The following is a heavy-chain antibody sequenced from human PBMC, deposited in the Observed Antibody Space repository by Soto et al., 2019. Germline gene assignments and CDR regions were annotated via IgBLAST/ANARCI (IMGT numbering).Heavy chain of an antibody. CDR2: IISMFDTA. V-gene: IGHV1-69*01. D-gene: IGHD3-22*01. CDR1: GGTFSSYA. J-gene: IGHJ4*02. CDR3: ARSLTYYYETSGYYLGNI. Sequence: QVQLVQSGAEVKKPGSSVKVSCKASGGTFSSYAFSWVRQAPGQGLEWMGGIISMFDTANYAQKFQDRVTISADESTSTAYMELSSLTSEDTAVYYCARSLTYYYETSGYYLGNIWGQGTLVTVSS.